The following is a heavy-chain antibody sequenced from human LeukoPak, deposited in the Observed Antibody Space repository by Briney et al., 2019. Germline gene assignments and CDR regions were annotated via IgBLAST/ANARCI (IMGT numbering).Heavy chain of an antibody. CDR3: ARDYRYMDV. Sequence: GGSLRLSCAASGFTINSNYMSWVRQAPGKGLEWVSIIYSGGSTYYADSVKGRFIVSRDSSENTLYLQMNSLRPEDTAVYFCARDYRYMDVWGKGTTVTVSS. J-gene: IGHJ6*03. CDR1: GFTINSNY. CDR2: IYSGGST. V-gene: IGHV3-66*02. D-gene: IGHD3-10*01.